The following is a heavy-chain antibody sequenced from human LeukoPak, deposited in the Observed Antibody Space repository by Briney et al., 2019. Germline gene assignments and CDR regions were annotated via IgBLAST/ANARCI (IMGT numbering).Heavy chain of an antibody. J-gene: IGHJ4*02. V-gene: IGHV4-34*01. D-gene: IGHD6-6*01. CDR1: GGSFSGHY. Sequence: SETLSLTCAVYGGSFSGHYWSWIRQPPGKGLEWIGEINHSGSTNYNPSLKSRVTISVDTSKNQFSLKLSSVTAADTAVYYCARGTAGIGSSSRGRPFGLDYWGQGTLVTVSS. CDR3: ARGTAGIGSSSRGRPFGLDY. CDR2: INHSGST.